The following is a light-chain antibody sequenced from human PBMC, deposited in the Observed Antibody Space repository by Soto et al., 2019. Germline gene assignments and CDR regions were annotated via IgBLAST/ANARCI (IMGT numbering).Light chain of an antibody. J-gene: IGKJ1*01. V-gene: IGKV4-1*01. CDR3: QQYYSTPWT. Sequence: DIVMTQSPDSLAGSLGERATISCKSSQSVLYSSNNKNYLAWYQRKPGQPPKLLIYWASTRESGVPDRFSGSGSGTDFTLTISSLQAEDVAVYYCQQYYSTPWTFGQGTKVEIK. CDR2: WAS. CDR1: QSVLYSSNNKNY.